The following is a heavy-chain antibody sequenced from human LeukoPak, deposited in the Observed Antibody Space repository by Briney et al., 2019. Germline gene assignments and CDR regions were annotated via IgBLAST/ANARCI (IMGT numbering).Heavy chain of an antibody. V-gene: IGHV4-59*01. CDR3: ARTTEGYCRGRSCYSYYYYMDV. J-gene: IGHJ6*03. CDR1: GGSISSYY. D-gene: IGHD2-15*01. CDR2: IHYSGST. Sequence: PSETLSLTCTVSGGSISSYYWSWLRQSPGKGLEWIGYIHYSGSTNYNPSLKSRVTISVDTSKNQFSLKLSSVTAADTAVYYCARTTEGYCRGRSCYSYYYYMDVWGKGTTVTVSS.